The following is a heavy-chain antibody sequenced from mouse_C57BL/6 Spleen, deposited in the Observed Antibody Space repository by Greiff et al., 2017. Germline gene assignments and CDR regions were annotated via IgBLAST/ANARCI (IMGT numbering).Heavy chain of an antibody. V-gene: IGHV1-82*01. CDR3: ARVWDDWYFDV. Sequence: QVQLQQSGPELVKPGASVKISCKASGYAFSSSWMNWVKQRPGKGLEWIGRIYPGDGDTNYNGKFKGKATLTADKSSSTAYMQLSSLTSEDSAVYFCARVWDDWYFDVWGTGTTVTVSS. J-gene: IGHJ1*03. CDR1: GYAFSSSW. D-gene: IGHD4-1*01. CDR2: IYPGDGDT.